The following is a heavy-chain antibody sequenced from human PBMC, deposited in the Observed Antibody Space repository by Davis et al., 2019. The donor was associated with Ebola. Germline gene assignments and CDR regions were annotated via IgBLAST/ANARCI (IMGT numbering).Heavy chain of an antibody. CDR2: ISWDGGST. J-gene: IGHJ6*02. Sequence: GESLKIPCAASGFTFDDYAMHWVRQAPGKGLEWVSLISWDGGSTYYADSVKGRFTISRDNSKNSLYLQMNSLRAEDTALYYCAKADSSSWYYYYYGMDVWGQGTTVTVSS. CDR1: GFTFDDYA. CDR3: AKADSSSWYYYYYGMDV. D-gene: IGHD6-13*01. V-gene: IGHV3-43D*03.